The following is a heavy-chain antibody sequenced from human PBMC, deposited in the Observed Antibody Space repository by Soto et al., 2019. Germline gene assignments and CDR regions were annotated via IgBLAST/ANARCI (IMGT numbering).Heavy chain of an antibody. CDR1: GYIFIHYY. CDR2: INPNGGST. CDR3: ARSLLQGDF. J-gene: IGHJ4*02. Sequence: QVHLVQSGAEVTKPGASVKVSCKASGYIFIHYYIHWVRQAPGQGLEWMAIINPNGGSTNYAQKFKSRVTVTSDTSTSTVSMELNSLGSDDTAVSLCARSLLQGDFWGRRTLVNVSS. D-gene: IGHD2-21*01. V-gene: IGHV1-46*01.